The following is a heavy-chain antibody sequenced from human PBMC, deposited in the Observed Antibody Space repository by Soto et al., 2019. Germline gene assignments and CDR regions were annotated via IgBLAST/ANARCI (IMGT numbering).Heavy chain of an antibody. Sequence: GGSLRLSCAASGFTFSDHGMHWVRQAPGKGLEWVAFISYDGSNKYYADSVKGRFTISRDNSKNTLYLQMNSLRAEDTAVYYCAKDRSSIAVAGTPGDWGQGTLVTVSS. V-gene: IGHV3-30*18. CDR1: GFTFSDHG. CDR2: ISYDGSNK. J-gene: IGHJ4*02. D-gene: IGHD6-19*01. CDR3: AKDRSSIAVAGTPGD.